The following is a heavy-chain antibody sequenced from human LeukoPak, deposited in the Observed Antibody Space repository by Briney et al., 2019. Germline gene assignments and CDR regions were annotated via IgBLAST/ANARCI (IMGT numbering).Heavy chain of an antibody. CDR2: IRYDGSNK. J-gene: IGHJ4*02. Sequence: GGSLRLSCAASGFTFSSYGMHWVRQAPGKGLEWVAFIRYDGSNKYYADFVKGRFTISRDNSKNTLYLQMNSLRDEDTAVYYCATYSSGWYYWGQGTLVTVSS. CDR3: ATYSSGWYY. D-gene: IGHD6-19*01. CDR1: GFTFSSYG. V-gene: IGHV3-30*02.